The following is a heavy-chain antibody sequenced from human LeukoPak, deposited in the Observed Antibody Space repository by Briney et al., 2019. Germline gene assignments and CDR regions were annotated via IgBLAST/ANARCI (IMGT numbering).Heavy chain of an antibody. CDR3: VRILDSAWGELGY. J-gene: IGHJ4*02. CDR1: GFSFSSYG. D-gene: IGHD6-19*01. V-gene: IGHV3-30*02. Sequence: GGSLRLSRAGSGFSFSSYGMHWVRQAPGKGLEWMAFIRSDGSNKYYADSVKGRFTISRDNSKNTLYLQMNSLRAEDTAVYYCVRILDSAWGELGYWGQGTLVTVSS. CDR2: IRSDGSNK.